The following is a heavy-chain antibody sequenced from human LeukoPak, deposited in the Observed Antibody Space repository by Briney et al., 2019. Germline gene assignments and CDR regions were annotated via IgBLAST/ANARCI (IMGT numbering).Heavy chain of an antibody. J-gene: IGHJ4*02. V-gene: IGHV3-64*01. CDR1: GFTFSSYA. CDR3: AREGYSYGLFDY. Sequence: GGSLRLSCAAPGFTFSSYAMHWVRQAPGKGLEYVSAISSNGGSTYYANSVKGRFTISRDNSKNTLYLQMGSLRAEDMAVYYCAREGYSYGLFDYWGQGTLVTVSS. D-gene: IGHD5-18*01. CDR2: ISSNGGST.